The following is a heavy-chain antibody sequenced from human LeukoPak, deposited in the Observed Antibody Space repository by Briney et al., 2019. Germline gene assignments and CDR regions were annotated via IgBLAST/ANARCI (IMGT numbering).Heavy chain of an antibody. Sequence: SETLSLTCAVYGGSFSGYYWSWIRQPPGKGLEWIGEINHSGSTNYNPSLKSRVTISVDTSKNQFSLKLSSVTAADTAVYYCARGLGYSSSCFDYWGQGTLVTVSS. CDR2: INHSGST. D-gene: IGHD6-13*01. V-gene: IGHV4-34*01. CDR3: ARGLGYSSSCFDY. CDR1: GGSFSGYY. J-gene: IGHJ4*02.